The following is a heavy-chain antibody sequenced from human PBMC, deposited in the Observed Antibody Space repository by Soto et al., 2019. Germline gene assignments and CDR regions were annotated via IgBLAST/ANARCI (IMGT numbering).Heavy chain of an antibody. Sequence: EVQLLESGGGLVQPGGSLRLSCAASGFTFSSYAMSWVRQAPGKGLEWVSAISGSGGSTYYADSVKGRFTISRDNSQNTLYLQMNSLRAEDTAVYYCAKRPYDFWSGYYWFDPWGQGTLVTVSS. CDR1: GFTFSSYA. CDR3: AKRPYDFWSGYYWFDP. D-gene: IGHD3-3*01. CDR2: ISGSGGST. J-gene: IGHJ5*02. V-gene: IGHV3-23*01.